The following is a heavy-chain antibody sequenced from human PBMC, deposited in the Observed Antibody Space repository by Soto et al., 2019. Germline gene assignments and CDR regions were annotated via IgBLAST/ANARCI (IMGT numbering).Heavy chain of an antibody. CDR2: IYYSGTT. CDR3: ASRTTVFGSGSYLDS. V-gene: IGHV4-59*11. J-gene: IGHJ4*02. D-gene: IGHD3-10*01. CDR1: GGSISSHS. Sequence: SETLSLTCTVSGGSISSHSWSWIRQPPGKGLEWIGYIYYSGTTSYNPSLESRVTISVDTSKNQFSLRLSAVTAADTAVYYCASRTTVFGSGSYLDSWGQGTLVTVSS.